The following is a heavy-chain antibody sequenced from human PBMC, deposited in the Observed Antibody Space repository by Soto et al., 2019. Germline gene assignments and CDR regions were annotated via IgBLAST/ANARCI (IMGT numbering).Heavy chain of an antibody. CDR3: ARAEPAARAYYYYGMDV. CDR1: GGSISSSSYY. V-gene: IGHV4-39*01. CDR2: IYYSGST. J-gene: IGHJ6*02. D-gene: IGHD2-2*01. Sequence: CLTCTVSGGSISSSSYYWGWIRQPPGKGLEWIGSIYYSGSTYYNPSLKSRVTISVDTSKNQFSLKLSSVTAADTAVYYCARAEPAARAYYYYGMDVWGQGTTVTVSS.